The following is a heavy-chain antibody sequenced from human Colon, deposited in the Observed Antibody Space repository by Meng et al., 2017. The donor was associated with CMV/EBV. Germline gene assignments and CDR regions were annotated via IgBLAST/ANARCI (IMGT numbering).Heavy chain of an antibody. J-gene: IGHJ6*02. CDR3: ARVLGGTLGGV. CDR2: LYPDGSNI. Sequence: GESLKISCAASGFSITSYEMNWVRQAPGKGLEWVAFLYPDGSNIHYLDSVKGRFTISRDNSANTLYLQMNSLRTDDTAVHYCARVLGGTLGGVWGQGTTVTVSS. D-gene: IGHD2-15*01. V-gene: IGHV3-30*03. CDR1: GFSITSYE.